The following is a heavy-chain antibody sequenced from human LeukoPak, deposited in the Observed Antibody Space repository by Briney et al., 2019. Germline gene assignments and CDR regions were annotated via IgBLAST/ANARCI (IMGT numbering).Heavy chain of an antibody. V-gene: IGHV3-7*01. D-gene: IGHD6-13*01. CDR1: GFTFSSYW. CDR2: IKQDGSEK. CDR3: ARGGGIAAAGYFDY. Sequence: AGGTLRLSCAASGFTFSSYWMSWVRQAPGKGVEWVANIKQDGSEKYYVDSVKGRFTISRDNAKNSLYLQMNSLRAEDTAVYYCARGGGIAAAGYFDYWGQGTLVTVSS. J-gene: IGHJ4*02.